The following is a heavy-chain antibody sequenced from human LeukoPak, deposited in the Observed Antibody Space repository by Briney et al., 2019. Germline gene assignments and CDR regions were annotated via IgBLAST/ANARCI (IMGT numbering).Heavy chain of an antibody. V-gene: IGHV4-38-2*02. CDR3: TREGYQWLAYWFDP. CDR1: GYSISSGYY. Sequence: SETLSLTCTVSGYSISSGYYWGWIRKPPGEGLEWIGSTHYSGSTYYNPSLKSRVTISIDTSKNLLSLKLTSVTAADTAVYYCTREGYQWLAYWFDPWGQGTLVTVSS. CDR2: THYSGST. D-gene: IGHD6-19*01. J-gene: IGHJ5*02.